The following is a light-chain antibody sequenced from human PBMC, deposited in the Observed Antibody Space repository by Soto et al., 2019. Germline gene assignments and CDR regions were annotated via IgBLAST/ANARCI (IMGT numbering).Light chain of an antibody. CDR2: LAS. CDR1: QGISNF. V-gene: IGKV1-9*01. CDR3: QQLIRFPTK. Sequence: IQLTQSPSSLSASVGNRVTITCRASQGISNFLAWYQQKPGKAPKLLMYLASTLQSGVPARFSGSGSGTNFTLTISSLQPEDFATYYCQQLIRFPTKFGQGTKVDIK. J-gene: IGKJ1*01.